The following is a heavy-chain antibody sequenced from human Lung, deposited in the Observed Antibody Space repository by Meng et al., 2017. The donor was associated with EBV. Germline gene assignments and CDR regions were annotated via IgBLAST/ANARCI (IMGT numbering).Heavy chain of an antibody. D-gene: IGHD6-19*01. CDR3: VRSSGWVKTGFDP. CDR2: IGHAEAL. V-gene: IGHV4-39*01. CDR1: GGSISTPGYS. Sequence: HPQQRESAPGLAPRSEPLVVTCTVSGGSISTPGYSWGCSRKPPGKGLEWIGSIGHAEALYYTPSLKSRVTVSIDTSANQFFLTLTSVTAADTAIYYCVRSSGWVKTGFDPWGQGTLVTVSS. J-gene: IGHJ5*02.